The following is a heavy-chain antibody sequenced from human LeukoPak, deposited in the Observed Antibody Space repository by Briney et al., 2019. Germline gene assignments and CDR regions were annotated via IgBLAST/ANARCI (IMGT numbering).Heavy chain of an antibody. CDR3: ARDWVYKIDY. D-gene: IGHD5-24*01. V-gene: IGHV3-30*03. J-gene: IGHJ4*02. CDR2: ISYDGSNK. CDR1: GFTFSSYG. Sequence: PGRSLRLSRAASGFTFSSYGMHWVRQAPGKGLEWVAVISYDGSNKYYADSVKGRFTISRDNAKNTLTLQMNSLRVEDTAVYFCARDWVYKIDYWGRGTLVTVSS.